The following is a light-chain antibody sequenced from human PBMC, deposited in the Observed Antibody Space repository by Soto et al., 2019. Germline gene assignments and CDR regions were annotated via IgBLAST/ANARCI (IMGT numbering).Light chain of an antibody. CDR3: QQYGSSPLT. CDR2: GAL. CDR1: QTVSSSY. Sequence: EIVLTQSPGTLSLSPGERATLSCRASQTVSSSYLAWYQQKPGQPPRLLIYGALSRATGIPDRFSGSGSGTDFTLTISRLEPEDFAVYYCQQYGSSPLTFSGGTKVEIK. J-gene: IGKJ4*01. V-gene: IGKV3-20*01.